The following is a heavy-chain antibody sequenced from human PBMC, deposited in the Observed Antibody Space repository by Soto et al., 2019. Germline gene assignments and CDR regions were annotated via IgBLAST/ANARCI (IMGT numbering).Heavy chain of an antibody. Sequence: PSATLSLTCTVSGGSISSGDYYWSWIRQPPGKGLEWIGYIYYSGSTYYNPSLKSRVTISVDTSKNQFSLKLSSVTAADTAVYYCARHPQVPYFQQGLDYWGQGTLVTVS. CDR3: ARHPQVPYFQQGLDY. CDR2: IYYSGST. D-gene: IGHD3-10*01. J-gene: IGHJ4*02. V-gene: IGHV4-30-4*01. CDR1: GGSISSGDYY.